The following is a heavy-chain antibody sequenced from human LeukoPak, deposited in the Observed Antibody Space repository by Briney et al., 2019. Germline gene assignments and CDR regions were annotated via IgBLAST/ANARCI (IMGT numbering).Heavy chain of an antibody. Sequence: PSETLSLTCTVSGYSISSGYYWGWIRQPPGKGLEWIGSIYHSGSTYYNPSLKSRVTISVDTSKNQFSLKLSSVTAADTAVYYCARDDVGWALGIFDYWGQGTLVTVSS. J-gene: IGHJ4*02. CDR3: ARDDVGWALGIFDY. D-gene: IGHD7-27*01. CDR2: IYHSGST. V-gene: IGHV4-38-2*02. CDR1: GYSISSGYY.